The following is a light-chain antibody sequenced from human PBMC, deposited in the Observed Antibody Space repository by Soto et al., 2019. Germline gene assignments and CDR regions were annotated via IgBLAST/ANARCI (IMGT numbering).Light chain of an antibody. J-gene: IGLJ1*01. CDR2: EVS. CDR3: SSRTTSNPYV. V-gene: IGLV2-14*01. Sequence: QSVLTQPASVSGSPGQSITISCTGTSSDIGAYNSVSWYQQHPGKAPKLMIYEVSNRPSGVSNRFSASKSGNTASLTISGLQAEDEADHYCSSRTTSNPYVFGTGTKLTVL. CDR1: SSDIGAYNS.